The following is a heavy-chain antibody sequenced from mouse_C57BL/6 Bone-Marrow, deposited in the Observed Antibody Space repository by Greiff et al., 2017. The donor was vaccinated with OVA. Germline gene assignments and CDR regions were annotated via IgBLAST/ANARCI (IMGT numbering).Heavy chain of an antibody. V-gene: IGHV5-4*01. CDR3: ARDRPIYYGYDDYAMDY. CDR2: ISDGGSYT. D-gene: IGHD2-2*01. CDR1: GFTFSSYA. Sequence: EVKVVESGGGLVKPGGSLKLSCAASGFTFSSYAMSWVRQTPEKRLEWVATISDGGSYTYCPDNVKGRFTISRDNAKNNLYLQMSHLKSEDTAMYYCARDRPIYYGYDDYAMDYWGQGTSVTVSS. J-gene: IGHJ4*01.